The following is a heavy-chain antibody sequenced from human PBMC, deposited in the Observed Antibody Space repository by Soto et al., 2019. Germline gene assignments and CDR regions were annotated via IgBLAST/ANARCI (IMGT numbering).Heavy chain of an antibody. CDR3: ARREHHYDSSCYSRYYFDY. J-gene: IGHJ4*02. CDR2: SYPDDSDS. Sequence: EVQLVQSGAEVKKPGESLKISCEGSGYSFTKYGIGWVRQMPGKGLEWMGNSYPDDSDSRYSPSFQGQVTISADKSIRTAYLPWRSLKASDTAIYYCARREHHYDSSCYSRYYFDYWGQGTLVTVSS. V-gene: IGHV5-51*03. D-gene: IGHD3-22*01. CDR1: GYSFTKYG.